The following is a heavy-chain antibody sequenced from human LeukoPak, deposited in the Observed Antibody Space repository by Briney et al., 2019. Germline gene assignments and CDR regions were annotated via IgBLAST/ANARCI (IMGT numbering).Heavy chain of an antibody. CDR3: ARDGGVYDISGYYLDY. J-gene: IGHJ4*02. CDR1: GGTFSSYT. V-gene: IGHV1-69*04. Sequence: ASVKVSCKASGGTFSSYTISWVRQAPGQGLEWMGRSIPILGIANYAQKFQGRVTITADKSTSTAYMELSSLRSEDTAVYYCARDGGVYDISGYYLDYWGQGTLVTVSS. D-gene: IGHD3-22*01. CDR2: SIPILGIA.